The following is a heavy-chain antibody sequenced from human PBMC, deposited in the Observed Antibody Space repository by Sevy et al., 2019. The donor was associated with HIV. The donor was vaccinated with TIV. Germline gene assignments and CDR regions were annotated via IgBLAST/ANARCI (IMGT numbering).Heavy chain of an antibody. Sequence: GESLKISCAASGFTYSDYYMSWIRQAPGRGLEWISYISSRGSTIYYADSVKGRFTISRDNAKNSLFLQMNSLRAEDMAVYYCAREGSLRYFDLWGRGTLVTVSS. CDR1: GFTYSDYY. V-gene: IGHV3-11*01. CDR3: AREGSLRYFDL. J-gene: IGHJ2*01. CDR2: ISSRGSTI. D-gene: IGHD3-10*01.